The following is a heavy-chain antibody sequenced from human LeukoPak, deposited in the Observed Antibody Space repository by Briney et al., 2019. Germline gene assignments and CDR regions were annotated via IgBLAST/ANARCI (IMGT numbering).Heavy chain of an antibody. V-gene: IGHV3-7*01. CDR1: GFTFSSAW. Sequence: GGSLRLSCAASGFTFSSAWMSWVRQAPGKGLEWVANIKQDGSEKYYVDSVKGRFTISRDNAKNSLYLQMNSLRAEDTAVYYCARESRLDYTVYYFDYWGQGTLVTVSS. CDR2: IKQDGSEK. J-gene: IGHJ4*02. CDR3: ARESRLDYTVYYFDY. D-gene: IGHD2-2*02.